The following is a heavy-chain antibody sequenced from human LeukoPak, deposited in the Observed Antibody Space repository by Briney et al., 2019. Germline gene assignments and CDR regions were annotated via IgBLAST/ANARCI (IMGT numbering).Heavy chain of an antibody. CDR3: ARELVMVRGVGDY. Sequence: GGSLRLPCAASGFTLSDYYMSWIRQAPGKGLEWVSYISSSGSTIYYADSVKGRFTISRDNAKNSLYLQMNSLRAEDTAVYYCARELVMVRGVGDYWGQGTLVTVSS. J-gene: IGHJ4*02. CDR2: ISSSGSTI. CDR1: GFTLSDYY. V-gene: IGHV3-11*01. D-gene: IGHD3-10*01.